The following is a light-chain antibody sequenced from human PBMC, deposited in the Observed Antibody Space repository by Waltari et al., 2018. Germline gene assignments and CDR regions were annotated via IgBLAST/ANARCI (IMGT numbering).Light chain of an antibody. CDR3: QETYSSPPST. Sequence: DIQVTQSPSSLSAPVRDRVPITCRASQSIGNYLNWYQHKPGKAPKLLIYSASSLQSGVPSRFSGSGSGTDFTLTITSLQPEDFATYYCQETYSSPPSTFGPGTKVESK. J-gene: IGKJ1*01. CDR1: QSIGNY. V-gene: IGKV1-39*01. CDR2: SAS.